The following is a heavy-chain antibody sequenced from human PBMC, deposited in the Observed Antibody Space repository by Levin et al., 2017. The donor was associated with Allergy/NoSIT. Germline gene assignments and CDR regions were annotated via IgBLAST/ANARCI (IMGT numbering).Heavy chain of an antibody. V-gene: IGHV5-51*01. CDR2: IYPYDSDT. J-gene: IGHJ4*02. CDR1: GYSFANSW. CDR3: ARLVTARLDY. D-gene: IGHD6-6*01. Sequence: GESLKISCKGSGYSFANSWIGWVRQRPGKGLEWMGSIYPYDSDTRYSPSFEGQVTFSADKSNNTAYLQWSSLKASDSAMYYCARLVTARLDYWGQGALVTVSS.